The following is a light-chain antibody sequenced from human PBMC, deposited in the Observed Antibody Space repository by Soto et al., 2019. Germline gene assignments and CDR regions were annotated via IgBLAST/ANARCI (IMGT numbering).Light chain of an antibody. Sequence: EIVLTQSPATLSLSPGERATLSCRARQSIGSHLAWYQQQPGQAPRLLIHDASSRATGIPARFSGSGSGTDFALTINRLEAEDFAVYYCQQYGSSITFGQGTRLEIK. CDR1: QSIGSH. CDR2: DAS. J-gene: IGKJ5*01. V-gene: IGKV3-20*01. CDR3: QQYGSSIT.